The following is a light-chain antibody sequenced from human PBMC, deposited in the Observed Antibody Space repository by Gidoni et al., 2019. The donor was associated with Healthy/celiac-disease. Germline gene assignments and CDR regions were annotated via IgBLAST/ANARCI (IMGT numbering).Light chain of an antibody. CDR1: QSISNY. Sequence: DIQMTQSPSSLSASVGDRVTITCRASQSISNYLNWYQQKPGKAPKLLIYGASSLQSGVPSRFSGSGSGTDFTLTISSLQPEDVATYYCQQSYSTPITFGQGTRLEIK. CDR2: GAS. J-gene: IGKJ5*01. CDR3: QQSYSTPIT. V-gene: IGKV1-39*01.